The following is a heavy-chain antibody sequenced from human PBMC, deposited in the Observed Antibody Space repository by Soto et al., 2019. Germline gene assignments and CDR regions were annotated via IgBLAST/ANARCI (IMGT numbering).Heavy chain of an antibody. J-gene: IGHJ6*02. Sequence: GASVKVSCKASGYTFTSYGISWVRQAPGQGLEWMGWISAYNGNTNYALKLQGRVTMTTDTSTSTAYMELRSLRSDDTAVYYCARDRLEWLPDYYYGMDVWGQGTTVTVSS. D-gene: IGHD3-3*01. CDR2: ISAYNGNT. CDR1: GYTFTSYG. V-gene: IGHV1-18*01. CDR3: ARDRLEWLPDYYYGMDV.